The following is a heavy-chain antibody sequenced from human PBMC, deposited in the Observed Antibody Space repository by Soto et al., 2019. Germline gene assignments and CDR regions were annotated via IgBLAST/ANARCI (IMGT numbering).Heavy chain of an antibody. CDR2: ISRSDSTM. D-gene: IGHD4-17*01. V-gene: IGHV3-48*03. CDR3: ASGYGETSSEYFKH. Sequence: GGSLRLSCAASGFTFSSYEMNWVRQAPGKGLEWVSYISRSDSTMYYADSVKGRFTISRDNAKNSLYLQMHSLRVEDTGVYYCASGYGETSSEYFKHWGQGTLVTVSS. CDR1: GFTFSSYE. J-gene: IGHJ1*01.